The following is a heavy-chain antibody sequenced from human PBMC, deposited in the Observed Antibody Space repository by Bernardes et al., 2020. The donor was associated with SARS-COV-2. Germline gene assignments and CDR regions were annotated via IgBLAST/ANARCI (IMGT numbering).Heavy chain of an antibody. D-gene: IGHD2-15*01. CDR3: ARDKTPAWLDP. CDR2: INTDESRT. Sequence: GSLRLSCTASGFTFSNYWMHWARQVPGKGLVWVSRINTDESRTDYADSVKGRFTISRDNAKNTLYLQMNSLRAEDTGVYYCARDKTPAWLDPWGQGTLVTVS. J-gene: IGHJ5*02. CDR1: GFTFSNYW. V-gene: IGHV3-74*01.